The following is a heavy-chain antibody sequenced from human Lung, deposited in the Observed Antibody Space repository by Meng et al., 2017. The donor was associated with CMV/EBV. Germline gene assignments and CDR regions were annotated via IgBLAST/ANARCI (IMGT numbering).Heavy chain of an antibody. J-gene: IGHJ5*02. CDR3: ARAAARPSDWFDP. CDR2: IYGDDEK. CDR1: GFSLSTSGVG. V-gene: IGHV2-5*02. D-gene: IGHD6-6*01. Sequence: ITLKCAGPTLVKPPTTLPRTCTFPGFSLSTSGVGVGWIRQPPGKALECLAIIYGDDEKRYSPSLESRLTVTKDTSKNQVVLTMTNMVPVDTATYYCARAAARPSDWFDPWGQGTLVTVSS.